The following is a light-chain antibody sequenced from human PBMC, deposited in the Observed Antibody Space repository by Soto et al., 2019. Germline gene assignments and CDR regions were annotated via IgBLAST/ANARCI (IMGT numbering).Light chain of an antibody. CDR1: QGFSTY. Sequence: DIQLTQSPSFLSASVGDRVTITCRASQGFSTYLAWYQQKPGKAPKLLVYDASTLQSGVPSRFSGRGSGTEFTLTISSLQPVDFAMYYCQQLNSYPYTFGQGTKLEI. V-gene: IGKV1-9*01. CDR3: QQLNSYPYT. J-gene: IGKJ2*01. CDR2: DAS.